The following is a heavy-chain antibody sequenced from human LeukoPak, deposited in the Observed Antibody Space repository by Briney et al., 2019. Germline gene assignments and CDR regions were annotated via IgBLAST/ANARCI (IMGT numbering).Heavy chain of an antibody. CDR1: GFTFSSYG. V-gene: IGHV3-48*01. J-gene: IGHJ6*03. CDR3: ARAFRDGRAHTFFSLRDYYYMDV. CDR2: ISSSSSTI. Sequence: GGSLRLSCAASGFTFSSYGMTWVRQAPGKGLEWVSYISSSSSTIYYADSVKGRFTISRDNAKNSLYLQLNSLRAEDTAVYYCARAFRDGRAHTFFSLRDYYYMDVWGKGTTVTISS. D-gene: IGHD4-17*01.